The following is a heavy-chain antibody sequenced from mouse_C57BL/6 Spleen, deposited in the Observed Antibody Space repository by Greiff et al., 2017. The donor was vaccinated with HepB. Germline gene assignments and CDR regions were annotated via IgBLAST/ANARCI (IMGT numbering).Heavy chain of an antibody. CDR1: GYTFTSYW. J-gene: IGHJ2*01. Sequence: QVQLKQPGAELVMPGASVKLSCKASGYTFTSYWMHWVKQRPGQGLEWIGEIDPSDSYTNYNQKFKGKSTLTVDKSSSTAYMQLSSLTSEDSAVYYCARNGKLGLDYWGQGTTLTVSS. CDR3: ARNGKLGLDY. D-gene: IGHD4-1*01. V-gene: IGHV1-69*01. CDR2: IDPSDSYT.